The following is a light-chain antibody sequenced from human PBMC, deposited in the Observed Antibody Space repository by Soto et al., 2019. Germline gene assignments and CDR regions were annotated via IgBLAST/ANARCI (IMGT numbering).Light chain of an antibody. CDR3: QQANSFPFT. CDR1: QDISYL. V-gene: IGKV1-12*01. J-gene: IGKJ3*01. CDR2: AAS. Sequence: DIQMTQSPSSVSASVGDRVTITCRTTQDISYLLAWYQQKPGKAPKLLIYAASSLPSGVPSRFSGSGSGTDFPLTISSLQPEDFASYFCQQANSFPFTFGPGTRVDVK.